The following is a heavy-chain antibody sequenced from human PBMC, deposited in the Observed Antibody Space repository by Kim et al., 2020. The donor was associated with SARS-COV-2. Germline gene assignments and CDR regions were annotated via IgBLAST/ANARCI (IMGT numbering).Heavy chain of an antibody. Sequence: ASVKVSCKASGYTFDTYALYWVRQAPGQRFEWMGWINGGNGNTRYSQNFQGRVTITRDTSATTDYMELSSLTSKDTAVYYCAREGSGIYNWLDPWGQGTLVTVSS. CDR2: INGGNGNT. CDR3: AREGSGIYNWLDP. CDR1: GYTFDTYA. J-gene: IGHJ5*02. V-gene: IGHV1-3*01. D-gene: IGHD6-13*01.